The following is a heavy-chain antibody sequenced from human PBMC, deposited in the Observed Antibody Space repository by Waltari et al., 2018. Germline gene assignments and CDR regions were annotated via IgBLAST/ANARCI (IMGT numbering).Heavy chain of an antibody. V-gene: IGHV4-59*01. CDR1: GGSLRSYY. CDR3: ARVMGVGATYDAFDI. Sequence: QVQLQESGPGLVKPAETLSLTCPVSGGSLRSYYWTWVRQPPGKGLEWLGYLHYSGSTNDNPSLKSRVTISVDTAKNLFSLSLTSVTAADTALYYCARVMGVGATYDAFDIWGRGTMVTVSS. CDR2: LHYSGST. J-gene: IGHJ3*02. D-gene: IGHD1-26*01.